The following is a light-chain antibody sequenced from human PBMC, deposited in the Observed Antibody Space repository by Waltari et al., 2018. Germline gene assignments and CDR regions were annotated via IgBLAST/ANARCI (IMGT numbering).Light chain of an antibody. Sequence: QSVLTQPPSASGTHGQRVTIPCSGSGSNIGANTLTWYQHIPGTAPKLLMYRNDERPPGVPDRFSGSKSGTSASLAISGLQSEDESDYYCTTWDASLNGVLFGAGTKLTVL. CDR2: RND. V-gene: IGLV1-44*01. J-gene: IGLJ2*01. CDR3: TTWDASLNGVL. CDR1: GSNIGANT.